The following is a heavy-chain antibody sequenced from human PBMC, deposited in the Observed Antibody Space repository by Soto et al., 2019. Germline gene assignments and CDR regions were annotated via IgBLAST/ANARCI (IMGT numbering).Heavy chain of an antibody. V-gene: IGHV3-15*01. D-gene: IGHD1-20*01. CDR1: GFTFSNAW. Sequence: PGGSLRLSCAASGFTFSNAWMSWVRQAPGKGLEWVGRIKSKTDGGTTDYAAPVKGRFTISRDDSKNTLYLQMNSLETEDTAMYYCVRGISGPRSHYYMDVWDKGTTVTVSS. CDR3: VRGISGPRSHYYMDV. J-gene: IGHJ6*03. CDR2: IKSKTDGGTT.